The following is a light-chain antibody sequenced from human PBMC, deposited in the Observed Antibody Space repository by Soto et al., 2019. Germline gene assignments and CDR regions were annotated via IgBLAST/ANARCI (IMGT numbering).Light chain of an antibody. CDR3: QKYGSSGT. CDR2: GAS. J-gene: IGKJ1*01. Sequence: PGHRAPLSCRASQTVSGDYLAWYQQKSGQAPRLLIYGASSRATDIPDRFSGSGSGIDFALTISRLEPEDFAVYYCQKYGSSGTFGQGTKV. V-gene: IGKV3-20*01. CDR1: QTVSGDY.